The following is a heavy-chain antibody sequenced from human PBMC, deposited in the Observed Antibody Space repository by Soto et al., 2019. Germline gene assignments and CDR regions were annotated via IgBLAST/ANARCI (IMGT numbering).Heavy chain of an antibody. CDR2: INPSGGST. J-gene: IGHJ4*02. CDR1: GYTFTSYY. V-gene: IGHV1-46*01. CDR3: ARDLGDYYDSSGYPFDY. D-gene: IGHD3-22*01. Sequence: ASVMVSCKASGYTFTSYYMHWVRQAPGQGLEWMGIINPSGGSTSYAQKFQGRVTMTRDTSTSTVYMELSSLRSEDTAVYYCARDLGDYYDSSGYPFDYWGQGTLVTVSS.